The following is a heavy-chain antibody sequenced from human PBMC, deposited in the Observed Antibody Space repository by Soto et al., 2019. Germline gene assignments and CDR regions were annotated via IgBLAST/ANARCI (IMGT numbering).Heavy chain of an antibody. D-gene: IGHD6-6*01. CDR3: ASIDYSSSYYFDY. CDR1: GGSFSGYY. J-gene: IGHJ4*02. CDR2: INHSGST. V-gene: IGHV4-34*01. Sequence: SETLSLTCAVYGGSFSGYYWSWIRQPPGKGLEWIGEINHSGSTNYNPSLKSRVTISVDTSKNQFSLKLSSVTAADTAVYYCASIDYSSSYYFDYWGQGTLVTVSS.